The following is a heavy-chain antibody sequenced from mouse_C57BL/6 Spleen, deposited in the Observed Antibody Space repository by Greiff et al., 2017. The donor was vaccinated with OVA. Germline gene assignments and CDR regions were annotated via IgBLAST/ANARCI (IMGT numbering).Heavy chain of an antibody. D-gene: IGHD6-1*01. J-gene: IGHJ1*03. Sequence: VQLQQPGAELVRPGSSVKLSCKASGYTFTSYWMHWVKQRPGQGLEWIGVIDPSDSYTNYNQKFKGKATLTVDTSSSNAYMQLSSLTSEDSAVYSGARRRENGGSDWDIDVWGTGTTVTVSS. CDR2: IDPSDSYT. V-gene: IGHV1-59*01. CDR3: ARRRENGGSDWDIDV. CDR1: GYTFTSYW.